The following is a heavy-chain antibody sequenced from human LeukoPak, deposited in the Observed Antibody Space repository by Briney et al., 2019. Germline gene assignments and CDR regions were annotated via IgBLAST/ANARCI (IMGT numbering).Heavy chain of an antibody. CDR3: ARVRGYSYGYDY. J-gene: IGHJ4*02. Sequence: SETLSLTCAVYGESFSDYYWIWIRQPPGKGLEWIGEINHTGSTNYNPSLTSRVTISVDTSNNQFSLKLSSVTAADTAVYYCARVRGYSYGYDYWGQGTLVTVSS. D-gene: IGHD5-18*01. V-gene: IGHV4-34*01. CDR1: GESFSDYY. CDR2: INHTGST.